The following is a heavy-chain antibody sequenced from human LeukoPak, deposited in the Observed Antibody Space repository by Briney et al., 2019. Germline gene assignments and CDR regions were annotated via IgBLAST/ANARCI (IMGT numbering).Heavy chain of an antibody. D-gene: IGHD6-13*01. Sequence: GGSLRLSCATSQFNFNKFGMTWVRQAPGKGLEWVSSISGNGGSTQYADSVQGRFAISRDNSKNTLYLQMNSLRAEDTAVYYCASSRLANQYSSSLYGYWGQGTLVTVSS. CDR3: ASSRLANQYSSSLYGY. CDR2: ISGNGGST. J-gene: IGHJ4*02. V-gene: IGHV3-23*01. CDR1: QFNFNKFG.